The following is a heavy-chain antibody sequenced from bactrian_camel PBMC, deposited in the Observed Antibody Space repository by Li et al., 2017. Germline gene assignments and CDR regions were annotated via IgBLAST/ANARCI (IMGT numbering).Heavy chain of an antibody. Sequence: DVQLVESGGGSVQAGGSLRLSCVASGYASSRYCMGWLRQAPGKEREGVAAIDKDGASNIRYADSVKGRFTISRDSAKNTVFLEMYGLEPGDTGMYYCAAHSGTLCSDWTRYRTWGQGTQVTVS. CDR2: IDKDGASN. D-gene: IGHD7*01. CDR1: GYASSRYC. CDR3: AAHSGTLCSDWTRYRT. V-gene: IGHV3S40*01. J-gene: IGHJ4*01.